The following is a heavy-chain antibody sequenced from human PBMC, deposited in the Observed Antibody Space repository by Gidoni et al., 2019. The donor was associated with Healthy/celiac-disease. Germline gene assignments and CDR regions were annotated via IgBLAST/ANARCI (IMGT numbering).Heavy chain of an antibody. J-gene: IGHJ4*02. CDR1: GFSLRHARMG. D-gene: IGHD1-26*01. CDR2: IFSNDEK. CDR3: ARIPVGATGPYYFDY. V-gene: IGHV2-26*01. Sequence: QVTLKESGPVLVKPTETLTLTCTVSGFSLRHARMGVSWIRQPPGKALEWLAHIFSNDEKSYSTSLKSRLTISKDTSKSQVVLTMTNMDPVDTATYYCARIPVGATGPYYFDYWGQGTLVTVSS.